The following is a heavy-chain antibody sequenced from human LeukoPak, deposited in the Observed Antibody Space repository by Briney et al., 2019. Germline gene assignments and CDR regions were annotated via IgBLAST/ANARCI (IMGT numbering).Heavy chain of an antibody. V-gene: IGHV3-23*01. Sequence: PGGSLRLSCAASGFTFSSYAMSWVRQAPGKGLEWVSAISGSGGSTYYADSVKGRFTISRDNSKNTLYLQMNSLRAEDTAVYYCSKPNCKIVGGFNPYLLYYWGQGTL. CDR2: ISGSGGST. D-gene: IGHD2-15*01. J-gene: IGHJ4*03. CDR3: SKPNCKIVGGFNPYLLYY. CDR1: GFTFSSYA.